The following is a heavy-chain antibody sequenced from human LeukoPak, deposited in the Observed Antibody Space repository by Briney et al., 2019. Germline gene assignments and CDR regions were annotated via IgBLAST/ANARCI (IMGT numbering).Heavy chain of an antibody. V-gene: IGHV4-61*02. Sequence: SETLSLTCTVSGGSISSGSYYWSWIRQPSGKGLEWIGRIYTSGSTNYNPSLKSRVTISVDTSKNQFSLKLSSVAAADTAVYCCARGILAGLDYWGQGTLVTVSS. CDR1: GGSISSGSYY. CDR3: ARGILAGLDY. J-gene: IGHJ4*02. D-gene: IGHD3/OR15-3a*01. CDR2: IYTSGST.